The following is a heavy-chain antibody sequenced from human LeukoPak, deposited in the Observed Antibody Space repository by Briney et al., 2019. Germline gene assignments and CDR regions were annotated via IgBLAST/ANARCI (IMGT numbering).Heavy chain of an antibody. CDR1: GESHSRFY. V-gene: IGHV4-34*01. J-gene: IGHJ4*02. CDR3: ASSLTGYSSSWFLAY. D-gene: IGHD6-13*01. CDR2: INHSGSP. Sequence: SETLSLTCAVSGESHSRFYWSWIRQSPGRGLEWIGEINHSGSPNYNPSLKSRVTISLDTSKNQFSLRVPSVTAADTAFYFCASSLTGYSSSWFLAYRGPGTLVTVSS.